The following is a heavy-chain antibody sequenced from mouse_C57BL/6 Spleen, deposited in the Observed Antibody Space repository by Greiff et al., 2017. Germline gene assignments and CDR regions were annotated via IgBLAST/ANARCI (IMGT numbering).Heavy chain of an antibody. CDR1: GFSLTSYG. J-gene: IGHJ3*01. D-gene: IGHD2-4*01. CDR2: IWSDGST. V-gene: IGHV2-6*03. Sequence: VKLMESGPGLVAPSQSLSITCTVSGFSLTSYGVHWVRQPPGKGLEWLVVIWSDGSTTYNSALNSRLSISKDNSKSQVFLKMNSLQTDDTAMYYCATHYYDYDVWFAYWGQGTLVTVSA. CDR3: ATHYYDYDVWFAY.